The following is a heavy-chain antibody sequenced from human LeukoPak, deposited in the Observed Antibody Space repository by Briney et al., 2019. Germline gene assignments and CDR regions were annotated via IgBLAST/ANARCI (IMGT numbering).Heavy chain of an antibody. D-gene: IGHD3-10*01. Sequence: PSETLPLTCAVYGGSFSGYYWSWVRQPPGKGLEWIGEINHSGSTNYNPSLKSRVTISVDTSKNQFSLKLSSVTAADTAVYYCARESPTYYYGSGSYYGMDVWGQGTTVTVSS. CDR1: GGSFSGYY. CDR2: INHSGST. J-gene: IGHJ6*02. CDR3: ARESPTYYYGSGSYYGMDV. V-gene: IGHV4-34*01.